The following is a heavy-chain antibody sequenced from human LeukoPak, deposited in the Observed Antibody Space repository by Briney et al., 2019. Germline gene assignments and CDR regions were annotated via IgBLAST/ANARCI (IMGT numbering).Heavy chain of an antibody. CDR3: ARESRWLQLWYFDY. V-gene: IGHV1-69*04. CDR1: GGTFSSYA. CDR2: IIPILGIA. Sequence: ASVKVSCKASGGTFSSYAISWVRQAPGQGLEWMGRIIPILGIANYAQKFQGRVTITADKSTSTAYMELSSLRSEDTAVYYCARESRWLQLWYFDYWGQGTLVTVSS. J-gene: IGHJ4*02. D-gene: IGHD5-24*01.